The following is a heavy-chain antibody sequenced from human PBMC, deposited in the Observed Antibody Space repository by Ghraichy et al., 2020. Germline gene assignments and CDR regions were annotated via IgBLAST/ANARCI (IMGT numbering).Heavy chain of an antibody. CDR3: ARHRARPPYSSSWYVWGSYFDY. CDR1: GGSFSGYY. J-gene: IGHJ4*02. D-gene: IGHD6-13*01. CDR2: INHSGST. Sequence: SQTLSLTCAVYGGSFSGYYWSWIRQPPGKGLEWIGEINHSGSTNYNPSLKSRVTISVDTSKNQFSLKLSSVTAADTAVYYCARHRARPPYSSSWYVWGSYFDYWGQGTLVTVSS. V-gene: IGHV4-34*01.